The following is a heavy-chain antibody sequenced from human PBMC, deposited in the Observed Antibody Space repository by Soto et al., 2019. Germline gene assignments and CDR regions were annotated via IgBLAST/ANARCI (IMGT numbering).Heavy chain of an antibody. CDR1: GGSIVSYY. V-gene: IGHV4-59*01. D-gene: IGHD4-17*01. CDR2: IYYRGTT. Sequence: QVQLQESGPGLVKPSETLSLTCTVSGGSIVSYYWSWIRQPPGKGLEWIGHIYYRGTTTYNPSLQSRVTISVDTSKNQFPLRLSSLTAADTAVYYCARQNGDFDYYFYGVDVWGQGTTVTVS. CDR3: ARQNGDFDYYFYGVDV. J-gene: IGHJ6*02.